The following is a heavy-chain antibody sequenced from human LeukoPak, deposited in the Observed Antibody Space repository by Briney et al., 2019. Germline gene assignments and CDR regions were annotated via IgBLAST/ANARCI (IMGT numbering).Heavy chain of an antibody. J-gene: IGHJ4*02. CDR1: GFTFSSYG. V-gene: IGHV3-33*01. D-gene: IGHD6-19*01. Sequence: GGSLRLSCAASGFTFSSYGMHWVRQAPGKGLEWVAVIWYDGSNKYYADSVKGRFTISRDNSKNTLYLQMNSLRAEDTAVYHCARSPYSSGWYSSLDYWGQGTLVTVSS. CDR3: ARSPYSSGWYSSLDY. CDR2: IWYDGSNK.